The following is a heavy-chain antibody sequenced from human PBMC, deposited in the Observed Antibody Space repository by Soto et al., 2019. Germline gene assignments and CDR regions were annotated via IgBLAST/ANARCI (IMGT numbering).Heavy chain of an antibody. CDR2: ISGPSIYI. Sequence: EVQLVESGGGLVKPGGSLRLSCVASGFTFSGYSINWVRQAPGKGLEWVSYISGPSIYIYYADSVKGRFTISRDNAKSAAYLQMNSMRAEDTAVYYWARCFRNGFNVWGQGTTVSVSS. J-gene: IGHJ6*02. D-gene: IGHD2-8*01. V-gene: IGHV3-21*01. CDR3: ARCFRNGFNV. CDR1: GFTFSGYS.